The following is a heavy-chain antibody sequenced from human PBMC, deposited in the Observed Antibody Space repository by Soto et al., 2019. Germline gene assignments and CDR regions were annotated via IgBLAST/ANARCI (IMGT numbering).Heavy chain of an antibody. CDR2: ISGSGGST. CDR3: AKGQQWLVAPDDAFDI. D-gene: IGHD6-19*01. CDR1: GFTFSSYA. Sequence: HPGGSLRLSCAASGFTFSSYAMSWVRQAPGKGLEWVSAISGSGGSTYYADSVKGRFTISRDNSKNTLYLQMNSLRAEDTAVYYCAKGQQWLVAPDDAFDIWGQGTMVTVSS. V-gene: IGHV3-23*01. J-gene: IGHJ3*02.